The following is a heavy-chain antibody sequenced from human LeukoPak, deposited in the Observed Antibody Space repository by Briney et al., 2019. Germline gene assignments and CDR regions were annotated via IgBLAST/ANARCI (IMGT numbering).Heavy chain of an antibody. Sequence: GESLRLSCAAAGFTFSSYAMSWVRQAPGKGLEWVSAISGSGGSTYYADSVKGRFTISRDNSKNTLYLQMNSLRAEDTAVYYYANGRASFHYWVQGTLVTVSS. CDR3: ANGRASFHY. V-gene: IGHV3-23*01. J-gene: IGHJ4*02. CDR1: GFTFSSYA. CDR2: ISGSGGST.